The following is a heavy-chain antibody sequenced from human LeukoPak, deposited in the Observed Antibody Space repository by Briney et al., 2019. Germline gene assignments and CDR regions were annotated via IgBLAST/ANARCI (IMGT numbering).Heavy chain of an antibody. CDR1: GGSISSYY. D-gene: IGHD5-18*01. CDR2: IYYSGST. V-gene: IGHV4-59*01. Sequence: SETLSLTCTVSGGSISSYYWSWIRQPPGKGLEWIGYIYYSGSTNYNPSLKSRVTISVDASKNQFSLKVSSVTAADTAVYYCERYSYGSSDYWGQGTLVTVSS. J-gene: IGHJ4*02. CDR3: ERYSYGSSDY.